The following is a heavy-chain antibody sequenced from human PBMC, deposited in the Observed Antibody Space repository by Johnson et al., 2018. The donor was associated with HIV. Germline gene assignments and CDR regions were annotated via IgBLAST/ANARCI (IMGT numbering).Heavy chain of an antibody. CDR3: ARDLWAYSTRDDAFDI. CDR1: GFIFDDFG. Sequence: QVQLVESGGGVVRPGESLRLSCAASGFIFDDFGMNWVRHAPGKGLEWVAVISYDGSNKYYADSVKGRFTISTDNSKNTLYLQMNSLRAEETAVYYCARDLWAYSTRDDAFDIWGQGTMVTVSS. J-gene: IGHJ3*02. CDR2: ISYDGSNK. D-gene: IGHD6-13*01. V-gene: IGHV3-30*03.